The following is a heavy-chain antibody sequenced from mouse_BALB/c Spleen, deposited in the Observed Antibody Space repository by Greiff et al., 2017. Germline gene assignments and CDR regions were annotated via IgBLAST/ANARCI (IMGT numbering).Heavy chain of an antibody. V-gene: IGHV1S127*01. Sequence: GQLQQPGAELVKPGASVKMSCKASGYTFTSYWMHWVKQRPGQGLEWIGVIDPSDSYTSYNQKFKGKATLTVDTSSSTAYMQLSSLTSEDSAVYYCTRFDYDGGSYAMDYWGQGTSVTVSS. D-gene: IGHD2-4*01. J-gene: IGHJ4*01. CDR1: GYTFTSYW. CDR3: TRFDYDGGSYAMDY. CDR2: IDPSDSYT.